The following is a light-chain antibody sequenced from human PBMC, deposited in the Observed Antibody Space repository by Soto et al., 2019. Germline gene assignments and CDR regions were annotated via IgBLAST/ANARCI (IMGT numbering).Light chain of an antibody. V-gene: IGKV4-1*01. CDR1: QSVLDSSNNRNY. CDR2: WAS. CDR3: QQYYSTSSIT. Sequence: DIVMTQSPASLAVSLGERATINCKSSQSVLDSSNNRNYLAWYQQKPGQPPKLLIYWASTRESGVPGRFRGSGSGTYFTLTINSLQAEDVAVYYCQQYYSTSSITFGQGTRLEIK. J-gene: IGKJ5*01.